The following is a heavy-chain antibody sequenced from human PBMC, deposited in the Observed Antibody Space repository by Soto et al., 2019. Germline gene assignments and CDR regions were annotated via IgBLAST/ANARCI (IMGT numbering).Heavy chain of an antibody. J-gene: IGHJ5*02. Sequence: PSETLSLTCTVSGASITSYYWSWILQPPWKGLEWIGFTHYSGTTSYNPSLKSRVTISVDTSKNQFSLELISVTAADTAVYYCARVRSVSEQWLGWFDPWGKGTLVTVSS. V-gene: IGHV4-59*01. CDR1: GASITSYY. D-gene: IGHD6-19*01. CDR3: ARVRSVSEQWLGWFDP. CDR2: THYSGTT.